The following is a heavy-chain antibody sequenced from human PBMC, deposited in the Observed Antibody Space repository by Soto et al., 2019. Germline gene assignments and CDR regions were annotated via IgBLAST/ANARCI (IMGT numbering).Heavy chain of an antibody. CDR2: IIPVFGTP. CDR3: ARERSVGYCITTTCPKPFYYYAMDV. D-gene: IGHD2-2*01. CDR1: GGTFTNYA. V-gene: IGHV1-69*12. Sequence: QVQLVQSGAEVKKPGSSLKVSCKASGGTFTNYAFSWVRQAPGQGLEWMGGIIPVFGTPDYAQKFQGRVTITADESTRTASMELSSLRSDDTAVYYCARERSVGYCITTTCPKPFYYYAMDVLGHGTTVTVSS. J-gene: IGHJ6*02.